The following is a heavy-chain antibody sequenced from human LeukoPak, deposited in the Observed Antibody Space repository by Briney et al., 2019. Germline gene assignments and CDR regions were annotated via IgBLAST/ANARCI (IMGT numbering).Heavy chain of an antibody. V-gene: IGHV4-59*12. CDR3: ARDTTHIVVVTAIDSSNAFDI. D-gene: IGHD2-21*02. J-gene: IGHJ3*02. CDR1: GGSISSYY. CDR2: IYYSGST. Sequence: PSETLSLTCTVSGGSISSYYWSWIRQPPGKGLEWIGYIYYSGSTYYNPSLKSRVTISVDTSKNQFSLKLSSVTAADTAVYYCARDTTHIVVVTAIDSSNAFDIWGQGTMVTVSS.